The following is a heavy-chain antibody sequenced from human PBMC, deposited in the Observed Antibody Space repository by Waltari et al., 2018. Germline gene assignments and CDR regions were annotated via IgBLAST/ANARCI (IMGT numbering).Heavy chain of an antibody. CDR1: GFTFSRFW. V-gene: IGHV3-7*01. CDR3: ARDENWNYYYMAV. D-gene: IGHD1-1*01. CDR2: IKEDGSEK. Sequence: EVQLVESGGGLVQPGGSLSLSCAASGFTFSRFWMSWVRQAPGKGLGWVANIKEDGSEKHYVDSVKGRFTISRDNAKNSLYLQMNILEAEDTAVYYCARDENWNYYYMAVWGKGTAVTVSS. J-gene: IGHJ6*03.